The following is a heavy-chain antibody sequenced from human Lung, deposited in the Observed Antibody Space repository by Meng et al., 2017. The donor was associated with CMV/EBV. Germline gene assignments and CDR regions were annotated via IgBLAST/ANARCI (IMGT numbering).Heavy chain of an antibody. J-gene: IGHJ6*02. Sequence: GGSLRLXCAASGFTFSNAWMSWVRQAPGKGLEWVGRIKSKTDGGTTDYAAPVKGRFTISRDDSKNTLYLQMNSLKTEDTAVYYCTTGRIYCRSTSCHTCGMDVWGQGXTVTVSS. D-gene: IGHD2-2*01. V-gene: IGHV3-15*01. CDR1: GFTFSNAW. CDR3: TTGRIYCRSTSCHTCGMDV. CDR2: IKSKTDGGTT.